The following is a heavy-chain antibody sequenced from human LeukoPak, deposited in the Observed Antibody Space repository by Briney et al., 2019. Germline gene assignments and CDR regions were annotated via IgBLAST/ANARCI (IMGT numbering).Heavy chain of an antibody. CDR3: AREMVYRFGELLWNLSDYYYYGMDV. Sequence: GRSLRLPCAASGFTFSSYGMHWVRQAPGKGLEWVAVIWYDGSNKYYADSVKGRFTISRDNSKNTLYLQMNSLRAEDTAVYYCAREMVYRFGELLWNLSDYYYYGMDVWGQGTTVTVSS. D-gene: IGHD3-10*01. J-gene: IGHJ6*02. CDR1: GFTFSSYG. V-gene: IGHV3-33*01. CDR2: IWYDGSNK.